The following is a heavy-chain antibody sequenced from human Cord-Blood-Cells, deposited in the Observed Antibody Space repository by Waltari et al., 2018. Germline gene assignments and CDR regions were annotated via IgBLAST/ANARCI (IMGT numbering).Heavy chain of an antibody. D-gene: IGHD1-26*01. CDR1: GLTVSSNY. V-gene: IGHV3-53*01. Sequence: EVQLVESGGGLIQPGGSLRLSCAASGLTVSSNYMSRVRQAPGKGLEWVSVIYSGGSTYYADSVKGRFTISRDNSKNTLYLQMNSLRAEDTAVYYCARYRYSGSYYGGWGQGTLVTVSS. J-gene: IGHJ4*02. CDR2: IYSGGST. CDR3: ARYRYSGSYYGG.